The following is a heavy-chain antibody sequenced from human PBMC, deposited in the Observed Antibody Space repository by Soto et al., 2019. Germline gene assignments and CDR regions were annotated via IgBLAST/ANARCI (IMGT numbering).Heavy chain of an antibody. CDR2: ITPSSGST. J-gene: IGHJ5*02. D-gene: IGHD1-7*01. V-gene: IGHV1-46*02. Sequence: QVQLVQSGAEVRKPGASVKVSCKASGYTFNNYFMHWVRQAHAQGLEWMGVITPSSGSTTYAQRFQGRLTMTRDACTSTVYMELRSLRSEDTAVYFCARDLVPIWNYVGLAPGAQHWFDPWGQGTLVTVSS. CDR1: GYTFNNYF. CDR3: ARDLVPIWNYVGLAPGAQHWFDP.